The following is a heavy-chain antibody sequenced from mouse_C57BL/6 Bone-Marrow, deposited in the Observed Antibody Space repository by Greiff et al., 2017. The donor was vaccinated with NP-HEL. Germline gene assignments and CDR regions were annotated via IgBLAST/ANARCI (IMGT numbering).Heavy chain of an antibody. J-gene: IGHJ4*01. D-gene: IGHD6-1*01. CDR3: TRRTFQGHYYAMDY. V-gene: IGHV1-15*01. Sequence: QVQLQQSGAELVRPGASVTLSCKASGYTFTDYEMHWVKQTPVHGLEWIGAIDPETGGTAYNQKFKGKAILTADKSSSTAYMELRSLTSEDSAVYYCTRRTFQGHYYAMDYWGQGTSVTVSS. CDR2: IDPETGGT. CDR1: GYTFTDYE.